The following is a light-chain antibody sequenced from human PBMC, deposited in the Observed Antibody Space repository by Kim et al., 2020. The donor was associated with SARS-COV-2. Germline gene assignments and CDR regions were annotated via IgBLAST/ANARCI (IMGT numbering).Light chain of an antibody. Sequence: EIVLTQSPGTLSLSPGESATLSCRASQSVRNNYLAWYQHKRGQAPRLLIYGASNRASDIPYRFSGSGSGTDFTLTILRLEPEDFAVYYCQQYGTSQYTFGQGTKLEI. J-gene: IGKJ2*01. CDR1: QSVRNNY. CDR2: GAS. V-gene: IGKV3-20*01. CDR3: QQYGTSQYT.